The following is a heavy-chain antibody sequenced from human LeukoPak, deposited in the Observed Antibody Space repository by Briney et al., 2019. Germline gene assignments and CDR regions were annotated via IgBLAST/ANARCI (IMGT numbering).Heavy chain of an antibody. D-gene: IGHD3-22*01. J-gene: IGHJ4*02. V-gene: IGHV3-23*01. CDR1: GFTFSSYA. CDR3: AKGLKYYYDSSPSPGMY. CDR2: ISGSGGST. Sequence: GGSLRLSCAASGFTFSSYAMSWVRQAPGKGLEWVSAISGSGGSTYNVDSVKGRFTISRDNSKNTLYLQMNSLRAEDTAVYYCAKGLKYYYDSSPSPGMYWGQGTLVTVSS.